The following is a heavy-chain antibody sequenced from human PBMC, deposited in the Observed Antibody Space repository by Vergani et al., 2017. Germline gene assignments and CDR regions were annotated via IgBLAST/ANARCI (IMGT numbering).Heavy chain of an antibody. CDR2: INPNSGGT. CDR1: GYTFTGYY. CDR3: ARDSYYDSSGMSPGLAAY. J-gene: IGHJ4*02. D-gene: IGHD3-22*01. V-gene: IGHV1-18*04. Sequence: QVQLVQSGAEVKKPGASVKVSCKASGYTFTGYYMHWVRQAPGQGLEWMGWINPNSGGTNYAQKLQGRVTMTTDTSTSTAYMELRSLRSDDTAVYYCARDSYYDSSGMSPGLAAYWGQGTLVTVSS.